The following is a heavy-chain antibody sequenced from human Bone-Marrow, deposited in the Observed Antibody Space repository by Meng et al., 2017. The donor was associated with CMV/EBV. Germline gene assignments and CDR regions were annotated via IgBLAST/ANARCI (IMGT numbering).Heavy chain of an antibody. CDR2: IWYDGSNK. CDR3: AKDPLRFLESVYGMDV. J-gene: IGHJ6*02. D-gene: IGHD3-3*01. V-gene: IGHV3-33*06. Sequence: GESLKISCAASGFTFSSYGMHWVRQAPGKGLEWVAVIWYDGSNKYYADSVKGRFTISRDNSKNTLYLQMNSLRAEDTAVYYCAKDPLRFLESVYGMDVWGQGTTVTVSS. CDR1: GFTFSSYG.